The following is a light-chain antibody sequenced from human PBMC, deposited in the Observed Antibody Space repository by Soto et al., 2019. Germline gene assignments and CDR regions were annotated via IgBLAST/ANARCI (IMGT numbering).Light chain of an antibody. J-gene: IGKJ5*01. CDR2: QAS. Sequence: DIQMTQSPSTLSASVGDRVTISCRASQNIVGWLAWYQHIPGRAPKLLIYQASTLEIGVPSRFSGSGSGTEFTLTISSLQPDDSATYYCQHYDSYPITFGQGTRLEIK. V-gene: IGKV1-5*03. CDR3: QHYDSYPIT. CDR1: QNIVGW.